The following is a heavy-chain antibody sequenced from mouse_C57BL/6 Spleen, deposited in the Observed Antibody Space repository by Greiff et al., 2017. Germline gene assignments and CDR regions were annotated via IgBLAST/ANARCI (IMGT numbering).Heavy chain of an antibody. J-gene: IGHJ4*01. V-gene: IGHV8-12*01. Sequence: QVTLKVSGPGILQSSQTLSLTCSFSGFSLSTSGMGVSWIRQPSGKGLEWLAHIYWDDDKRYNPSLKSRLTISKDTSRNLVFLKITSVDTADTATYYCARKPANWGYYYAMDYWGQGTSVTVSS. CDR1: GFSLSTSGMG. CDR3: ARKPANWGYYYAMDY. D-gene: IGHD4-1*01. CDR2: IYWDDDK.